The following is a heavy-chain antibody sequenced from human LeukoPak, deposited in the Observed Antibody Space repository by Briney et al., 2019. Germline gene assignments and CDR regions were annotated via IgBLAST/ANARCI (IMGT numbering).Heavy chain of an antibody. Sequence: SKTLSLTCTVSGGSTSSGDYYWGWIRQPPGKGLGWIGNIYYDGSTYYTPSLKSRVTISVDTSKNQFSLKLTSVTAADTAVYYCARLGSSWPNYYSDYWGQGTLVTVSS. CDR3: ARLGSSWPNYYSDY. D-gene: IGHD6-13*01. J-gene: IGHJ4*02. CDR2: IYYDGST. CDR1: GGSTSSGDYY. V-gene: IGHV4-39*01.